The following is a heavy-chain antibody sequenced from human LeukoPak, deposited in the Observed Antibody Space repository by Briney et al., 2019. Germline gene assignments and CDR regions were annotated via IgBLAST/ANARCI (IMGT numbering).Heavy chain of an antibody. J-gene: IGHJ4*02. CDR1: GGSFSGYY. CDR3: TYSRAFDY. CDR2: INHSGST. D-gene: IGHD2-15*01. V-gene: IGHV4-34*01. Sequence: SETLSLTCAVYGGSFSGYYWSWIRHPPGKGLELIGEINHSGSTNYNPSLKSRVTISVDTSKNQFSLKLSSVTAADTAVYYCTYSRAFDYWGQGTLVTVSS.